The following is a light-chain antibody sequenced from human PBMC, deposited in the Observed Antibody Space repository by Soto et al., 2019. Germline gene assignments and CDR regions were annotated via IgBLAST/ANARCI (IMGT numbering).Light chain of an antibody. CDR1: QSVTTY. V-gene: IGKV3-11*01. CDR2: DAS. Sequence: EIVLTQSPGTLSLSPGERATLSCGASQSVTTYLAWYQQKPGQAPRLLIYDASNRATGIPARFSGSGSGTDFTLTISSLEPEDFAVYYCQQRTNWPPWTFGQGTKVEIK. CDR3: QQRTNWPPWT. J-gene: IGKJ1*01.